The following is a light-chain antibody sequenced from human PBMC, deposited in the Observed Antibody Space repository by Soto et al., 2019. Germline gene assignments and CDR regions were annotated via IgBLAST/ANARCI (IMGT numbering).Light chain of an antibody. CDR3: QQYDTYSWT. CDR2: KAF. CDR1: QNINKW. Sequence: DIQMTQSPSTLSASVGDRVSITYRASQNINKWLAWYQQKPGQAPKVLIYKAFTLESGVPSRFRGSGSGSGYTLTITSLQPDDVATYYCQQYDTYSWTFGQGTKVDNK. V-gene: IGKV1-5*03. J-gene: IGKJ1*01.